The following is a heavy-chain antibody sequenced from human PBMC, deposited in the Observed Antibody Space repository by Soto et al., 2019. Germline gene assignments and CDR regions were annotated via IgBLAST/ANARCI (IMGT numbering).Heavy chain of an antibody. CDR3: GRGRQLVYYYYSGMDV. Sequence: QVQLVQSGAEVKKPGASVKVSCKASGYTFTSYAMHWVRQAPGQRLEWMGWINAGNGNTKYSQKFQGRVTITRDTSASTAYMERGSRRSEDTAVYYWGRGRQLVYYYYSGMDVWGQGTTVPVSS. CDR2: INAGNGNT. J-gene: IGHJ6*02. V-gene: IGHV1-3*01. CDR1: GYTFTSYA. D-gene: IGHD6-6*01.